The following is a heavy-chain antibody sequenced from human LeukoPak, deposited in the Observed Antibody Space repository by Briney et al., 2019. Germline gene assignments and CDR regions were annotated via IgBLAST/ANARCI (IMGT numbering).Heavy chain of an antibody. J-gene: IGHJ5*02. D-gene: IGHD6-13*01. Sequence: ASVKVSCKASGYTFTSYDINWVRQATGQGLEWMGWMNPNSGNAGYAQKFQGRVTMTRNTSISTAYMELSSLRSEDTAVYYCARRGGSSWYRDWFDPWGQGTLVTVPS. CDR2: MNPNSGNA. V-gene: IGHV1-8*01. CDR3: ARRGGSSWYRDWFDP. CDR1: GYTFTSYD.